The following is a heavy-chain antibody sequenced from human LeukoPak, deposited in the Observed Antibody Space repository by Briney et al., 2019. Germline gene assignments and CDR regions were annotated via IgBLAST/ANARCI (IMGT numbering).Heavy chain of an antibody. CDR1: GGSFSGYY. D-gene: IGHD5-24*01. CDR3: ARGGGMGHYYYYMDV. V-gene: IGHV4-34*01. J-gene: IGHJ6*03. CDR2: INHSGST. Sequence: SETLSLTCAVYGGSFSGYYWSWIRQPPGKGLEWIGEINHSGSTNYNPSLKSRVTISVDTSKNQFSLKLSSVTAADTAVYHCARGGGMGHYYYYMDVWGKGTTVTISS.